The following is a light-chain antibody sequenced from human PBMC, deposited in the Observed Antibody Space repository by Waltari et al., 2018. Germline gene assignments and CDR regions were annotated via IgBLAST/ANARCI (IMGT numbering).Light chain of an antibody. V-gene: IGKV2-30*01. CDR2: RVS. CDR1: QGLVSSGGNTI. CDR3: MQGTHWPWT. J-gene: IGKJ1*01. Sequence: DVVMTQSPLSPPVALGQPASISCKSSQGLVSSGGNTILNWFQQRPGQSPRRLIYRVSNRDSGVPDRFSGSGSGTDFTLKISRVEAEDVGIYYCMQGTHWPWTFGQGTKVEFK.